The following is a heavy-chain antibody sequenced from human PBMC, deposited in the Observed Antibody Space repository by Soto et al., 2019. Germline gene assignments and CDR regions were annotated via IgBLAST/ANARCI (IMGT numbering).Heavy chain of an antibody. CDR3: ARVIIVATQYYYYGMDV. D-gene: IGHD5-12*01. J-gene: IGHJ6*02. CDR1: GYTFTNYH. CDR2: INPICGTA. V-gene: IGHV1-69*13. Sequence: ASVKVSCKASGYTFTNYHIHWVRQAPEDGLEWMGRINPICGTANYAQKFQGRVTMTADESTSTAYMELSSLRSEDTAVYYCARVIIVATQYYYYGMDVWGQGTTVTVSS.